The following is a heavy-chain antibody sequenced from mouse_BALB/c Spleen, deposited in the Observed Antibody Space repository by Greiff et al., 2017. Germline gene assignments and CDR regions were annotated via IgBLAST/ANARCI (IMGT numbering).Heavy chain of an antibody. CDR2: ISSGGSYT. CDR1: GFTFSSYG. Sequence: EVQLVESGGDLVKPGGSLKLSCAASGFTFSSYGMSWVRQTPDKRLEWVATISSGGSYTYYPDSVKGRFTISRDNAKNTLYLQMSSLKSEDTAMYYCARHGDCNGNYLWFAYWGQGTLVTVSA. J-gene: IGHJ3*01. CDR3: ARHGDCNGNYLWFAY. V-gene: IGHV5-6*01. D-gene: IGHD2-1*01.